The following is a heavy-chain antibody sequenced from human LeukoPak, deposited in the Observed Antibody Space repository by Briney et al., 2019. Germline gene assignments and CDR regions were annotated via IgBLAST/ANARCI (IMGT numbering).Heavy chain of an antibody. J-gene: IGHJ5*02. D-gene: IGHD3-22*01. CDR2: FDPDEGET. Sequence: ASVKVSCKVSGHILTEVAFHWVRQAPGKGLEWMGTFDPDEGETVYAQKFQGRVTMTDDKSTDTTYMELITLTSEDTAVYYCATETFYYDPSGHYYPTYSDPWGQGTLVTVSS. CDR3: ATETFYYDPSGHYYPTYSDP. V-gene: IGHV1-24*01. CDR1: GHILTEVA.